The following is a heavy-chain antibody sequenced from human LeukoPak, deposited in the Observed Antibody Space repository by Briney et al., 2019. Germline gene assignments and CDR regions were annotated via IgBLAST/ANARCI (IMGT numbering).Heavy chain of an antibody. D-gene: IGHD5-24*01. Sequence: SETLSLTCTVSGGSISSYYWSWIRQPPAKGLEWIGYIYYSGSTNYNPSLKSRVTISVDTSKNQCSLKLSSVTAADTAVYYCARDSRDGYVDYWGQGTLVTVSS. CDR2: IYYSGST. CDR1: GGSISSYY. V-gene: IGHV4-59*01. J-gene: IGHJ4*02. CDR3: ARDSRDGYVDY.